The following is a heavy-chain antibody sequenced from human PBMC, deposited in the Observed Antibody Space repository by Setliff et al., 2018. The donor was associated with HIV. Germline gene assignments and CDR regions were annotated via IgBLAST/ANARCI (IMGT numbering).Heavy chain of an antibody. J-gene: IGHJ3*02. D-gene: IGHD3-16*01. CDR1: GGSISSYY. V-gene: IGHV4-4*08. Sequence: PSETLSLTCTVSGGSISSYYWSWIRQPPGKGLEWIGYIYTSGSTNYNPSLKSRVTISVDTSKNQFSLKLNSVTAADTAVYYCARELGASPHDVFDIWGQGTMVTVSS. CDR3: ARELGASPHDVFDI. CDR2: IYTSGST.